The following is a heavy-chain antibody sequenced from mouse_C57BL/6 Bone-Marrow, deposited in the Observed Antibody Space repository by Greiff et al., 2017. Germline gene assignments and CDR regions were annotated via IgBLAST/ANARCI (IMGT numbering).Heavy chain of an antibody. J-gene: IGHJ3*01. CDR1: GYTFTSYG. Sequence: VQLQQSGAELARPGASVKLSCKASGYTFTSYGISWVKQRTGQGLEWIGEIYPRSGNTYYNEKFKGKATLTADKSSSTAYMELRSLTSEDSAVYFCARSEKSYYYGSSAWFAYWGQGTLVTVSA. CDR3: ARSEKSYYYGSSAWFAY. V-gene: IGHV1-81*01. CDR2: IYPRSGNT. D-gene: IGHD1-1*01.